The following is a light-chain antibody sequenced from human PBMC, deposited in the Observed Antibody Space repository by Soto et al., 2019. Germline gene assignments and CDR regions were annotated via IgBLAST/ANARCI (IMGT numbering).Light chain of an antibody. J-gene: IGKJ4*01. CDR3: QQYYSYPPT. CDR2: GAS. CDR1: QSVSSN. V-gene: IGKV3-15*01. Sequence: EVVMTQSPATLPVSLGGRATLSCRASQSVSSNLAWYQQKPGQAPRLLISGASTRATGIPARFSGSGSGTEFTLTISCLQPEDFATYYCQQYYSYPPTFGGGTKVDI.